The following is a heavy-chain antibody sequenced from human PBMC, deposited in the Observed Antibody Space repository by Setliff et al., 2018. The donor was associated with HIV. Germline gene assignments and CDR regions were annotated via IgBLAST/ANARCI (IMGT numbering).Heavy chain of an antibody. CDR2: VYSRGNT. CDR1: GDSFTTTSHS. V-gene: IGHV4-61*09. J-gene: IGHJ4*02. CDR3: ARGRLMGSSVLFFDF. D-gene: IGHD2-21*01. Sequence: SETLSLTCDVTGDSFTTTSHSWAWLRQPAGRGLEWIGHVYSRGNTDYNPSLASRVSILMSTSEIQFSLTLNSVTAADTAKYYCARGRLMGSSVLFFDFWGQGILVTVSS.